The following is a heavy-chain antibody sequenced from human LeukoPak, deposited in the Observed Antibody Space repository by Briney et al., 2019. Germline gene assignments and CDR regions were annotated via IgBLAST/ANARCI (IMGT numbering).Heavy chain of an antibody. V-gene: IGHV3-23*01. D-gene: IGHD1-26*01. CDR3: AKAHGGSYHSGID. CDR1: GFTFSSYA. J-gene: IGHJ4*02. Sequence: GGSLRLSCAASGFTFSSYAMNWVRQAPGKGLEWVSGISGSGGSTSYADSVKGRFSISRDNSKDTLYLQMNSLRAEDTAVYYCAKAHGGSYHSGIDWGQGTLVTVSS. CDR2: ISGSGGST.